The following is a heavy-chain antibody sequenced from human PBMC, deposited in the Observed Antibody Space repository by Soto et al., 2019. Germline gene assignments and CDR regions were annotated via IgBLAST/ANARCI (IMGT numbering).Heavy chain of an antibody. CDR1: GFTFNSYG. CDR3: AKDTYYSSSSGYYVFDS. Sequence: QVQLVESGGGVVQPGRSLRLSCAASGFTFNSYGIHWVRQAPGKGLEWVAVISHDGSKTNYADSVKGRVTISWDNYKDTVYMQRKSLRAEAQAVYYCAKDTYYSSSSGYYVFDSWGQGTLVTVSS. J-gene: IGHJ4*02. V-gene: IGHV3-30*18. D-gene: IGHD3-22*01. CDR2: ISHDGSKT.